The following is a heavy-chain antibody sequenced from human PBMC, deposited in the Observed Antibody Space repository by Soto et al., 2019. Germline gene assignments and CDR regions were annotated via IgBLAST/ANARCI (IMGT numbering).Heavy chain of an antibody. J-gene: IGHJ4*02. CDR1: GDSVSSSDW. CDR3: ARVSKSTFDF. V-gene: IGHV4-4*02. CDR2: VFHTGST. D-gene: IGHD4-4*01. Sequence: QVQLQESGPGLVKTSGTLSLTCAVSGDSVSSSDWWNWVRQPPGKGLEWSGEVFHTGSTNYNPSLESRVTISVDKSKNQFSLKLRSVTAGDAAVYYCARVSKSTFDFWGQGTLVTVYS.